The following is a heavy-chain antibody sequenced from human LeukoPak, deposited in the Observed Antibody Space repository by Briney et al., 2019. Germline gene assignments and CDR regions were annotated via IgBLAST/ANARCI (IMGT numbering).Heavy chain of an antibody. J-gene: IGHJ3*02. Sequence: ASLKVSCKASGYTFNNYGISWVRQVPGQGLEWMGWISPYNGNTKFAQKFQGRVTVTTETSTSTAYMELRNLRSDDTAVYYCARQSYFDGRGDDAFDIWGQGTMVTVSS. D-gene: IGHD2-15*01. CDR1: GYTFNNYG. V-gene: IGHV1-18*01. CDR2: ISPYNGNT. CDR3: ARQSYFDGRGDDAFDI.